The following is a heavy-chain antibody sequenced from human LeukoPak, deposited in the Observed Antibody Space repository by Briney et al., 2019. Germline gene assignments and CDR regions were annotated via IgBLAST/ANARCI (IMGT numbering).Heavy chain of an antibody. D-gene: IGHD1-14*01. Sequence: GGSLRLSCAASGFTFSSYAMSWVRQAPGKGLEWVSSISAGGDSTYYADSVKGRFTISRDNSKNTLYLQMNSLRAEDTAVYFCAKGTSNPEYWGQGTLVTVSS. CDR1: GFTFSSYA. CDR2: ISAGGDST. V-gene: IGHV3-23*01. CDR3: AKGTSNPEY. J-gene: IGHJ4*02.